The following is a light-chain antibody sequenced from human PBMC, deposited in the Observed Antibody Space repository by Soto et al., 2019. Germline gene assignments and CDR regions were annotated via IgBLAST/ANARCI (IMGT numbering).Light chain of an antibody. CDR1: QGIRIW. J-gene: IGKJ4*01. CDR2: CAS. Sequence: DIQMTQSQSSVSASVGDRVTITCRASQGIRIWLAWYQQKPGKAAKVLIYCASRLASGVPARVSGSGSGTDFTLTISGLHHEDFATYYCHQAHNLPLTFGGGTKVEI. V-gene: IGKV1-12*01. CDR3: HQAHNLPLT.